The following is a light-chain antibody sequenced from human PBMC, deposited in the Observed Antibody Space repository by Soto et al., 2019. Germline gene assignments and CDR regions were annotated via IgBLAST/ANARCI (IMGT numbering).Light chain of an antibody. CDR1: QSVYSN. CDR3: QQYNSWPLT. V-gene: IGKV3-15*01. J-gene: IGKJ4*01. Sequence: EIVMTQSPATLSMSPGERATLSCRASQSVYSNLAWYQQKPGQTPGLLIYGSSTRATGIPARFSGGGSGTEFTLTISSLQSEDFAVYYCQQYNSWPLTFGGGTKVEIK. CDR2: GSS.